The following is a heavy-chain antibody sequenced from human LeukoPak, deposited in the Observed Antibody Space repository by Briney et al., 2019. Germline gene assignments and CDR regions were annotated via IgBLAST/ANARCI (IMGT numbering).Heavy chain of an antibody. CDR1: GGSISSYH. CDR2: IYYSGST. D-gene: IGHD6-13*01. CDR3: ARERIAAAAYYFDY. V-gene: IGHV4-59*01. Sequence: PSETLSLTCTVSGGSISSYHWSWIRQPPGKGLEWIGYIYYSGSTNYNPSLKSRVTISVDTSKNQFSLKLSSVTAADTAVYYCARERIAAAAYYFDYRGQGTLVTVSS. J-gene: IGHJ4*02.